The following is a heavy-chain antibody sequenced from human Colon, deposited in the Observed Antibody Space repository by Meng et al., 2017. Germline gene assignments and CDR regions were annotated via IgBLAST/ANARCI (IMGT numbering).Heavy chain of an antibody. CDR2: IHNGGTT. V-gene: IGHV4-4*02. Sequence: QEQLQESGPAGVMPSGNLSLTCGLSGGSSSSNYCGSWVRQSPKKGIGWIGEIHNGGTTNYNPSLKSRVTISVDTSNNQFSLKLSSVTAADTAVYYCARIDYGGNGIEKYFFDYWGQGTLVTVSS. J-gene: IGHJ4*02. D-gene: IGHD4-23*01. CDR1: GGSSSSNYC. CDR3: ARIDYGGNGIEKYFFDY.